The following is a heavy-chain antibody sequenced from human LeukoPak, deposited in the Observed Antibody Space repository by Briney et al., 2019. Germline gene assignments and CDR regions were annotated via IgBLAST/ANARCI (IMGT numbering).Heavy chain of an antibody. CDR3: ARDRGVARLANYYGMDV. J-gene: IGHJ6*02. Sequence: SQTLSLTCAISGDSVSSNSAAWNWIRQSPSRGLEWLGRTYYRSKWYNDYAVSVKSRITINPDTSKNQFSLQLNSVTPEDTAVYYCARDRGVARLANYYGMDVWGQGTTVTVSS. D-gene: IGHD3-10*01. CDR2: TYYRSKWYN. CDR1: GDSVSSNSAA. V-gene: IGHV6-1*01.